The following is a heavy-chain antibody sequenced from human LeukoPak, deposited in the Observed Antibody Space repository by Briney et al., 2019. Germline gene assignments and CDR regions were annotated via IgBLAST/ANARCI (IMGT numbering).Heavy chain of an antibody. CDR1: GGSFSGYY. CDR3: ARETYYDFWSGYYYYYYYVDV. Sequence: SETLSLTCAVYGGSFSGYYWSWIRQPPGKGLEWIGEINHSGSTNYNPSLKSRVTISVDTSKNQFSLKLSSVTAADTAVYYCARETYYDFWSGYYYYYYYVDVWGKGTTVTVSS. D-gene: IGHD3-3*01. J-gene: IGHJ6*03. CDR2: INHSGST. V-gene: IGHV4-34*01.